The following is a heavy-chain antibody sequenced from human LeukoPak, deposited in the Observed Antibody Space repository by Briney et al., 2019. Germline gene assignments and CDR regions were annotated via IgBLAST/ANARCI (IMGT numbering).Heavy chain of an antibody. CDR2: ISKSGTYI. V-gene: IGHV3-21*01. J-gene: IGHJ4*02. CDR3: AREVVIVVEPAANTIDY. D-gene: IGHD2-2*01. CDR1: GFTFRDYT. Sequence: GGSLRLSCAASGFTFRDYTMNWVRQAPGKGLEWVSAISKSGTYIKYADSVKGRFTVSRDNAKNSLFLQMNSLRVGDTAVYYCAREVVIVVEPAANTIDYWGQGTRVTVSS.